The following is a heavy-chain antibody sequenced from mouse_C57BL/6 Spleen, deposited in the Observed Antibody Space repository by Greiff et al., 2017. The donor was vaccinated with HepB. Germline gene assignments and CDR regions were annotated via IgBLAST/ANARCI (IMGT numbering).Heavy chain of an antibody. CDR2: IYPGDGDT. V-gene: IGHV1-82*01. CDR1: GYAFSSSW. J-gene: IGHJ1*03. CDR3: ACDKYGGSYEDIDV. D-gene: IGHD1-1*01. Sequence: QVQLQQSGPELVKPGASVKISCKASGYAFSSSWMNWVKQRPGQGLEWIGRIYPGDGDTNYNGKFKGKATVTADKSSSTAYMQLSSLTSEDSAVSFCACDKYGGSYEDIDVWGTGTTVTVSS.